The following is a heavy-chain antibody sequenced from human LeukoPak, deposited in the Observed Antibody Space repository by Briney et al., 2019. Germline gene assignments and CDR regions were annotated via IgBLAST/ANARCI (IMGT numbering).Heavy chain of an antibody. D-gene: IGHD3-9*01. J-gene: IGHJ6*02. CDR3: ARPFDRKALLYYYGMDV. CDR1: GYTFTNYG. Sequence: ASVKVSCKPFGYTFTNYGIAWVRQAPGQGLEWMGWINGYNGNTNYVQKLQGRVTMTTDTSTSTAYMELRSLRSDDTAVYYCARPFDRKALLYYYGMDVWGQGTTVTVSS. CDR2: INGYNGNT. V-gene: IGHV1-18*01.